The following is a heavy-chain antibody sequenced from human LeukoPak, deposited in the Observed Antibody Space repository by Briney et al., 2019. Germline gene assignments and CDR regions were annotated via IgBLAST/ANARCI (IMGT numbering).Heavy chain of an antibody. V-gene: IGHV4-4*02. CDR1: GGSISSSNW. J-gene: IGHJ6*03. CDR2: IYHSGST. D-gene: IGHD3-9*01. Sequence: SGTLSLTCAVSGGSISSSNWWSWVRQPPGKGLEWIGEIYHSGSTNYNPSLKSRVTISVDTSKNQFSLKLSSVTAADTAVYYCARQRKRYYDILTGQVAYYYYMDVWGKGTTVTISS. CDR3: ARQRKRYYDILTGQVAYYYYMDV.